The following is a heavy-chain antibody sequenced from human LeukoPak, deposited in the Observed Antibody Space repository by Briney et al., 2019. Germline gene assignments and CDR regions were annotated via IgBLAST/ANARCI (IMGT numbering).Heavy chain of an antibody. CDR3: ARAVGYYGSGSPQYYYYYYYMDV. Sequence: ASVKVSCKASGYTFTSYGISWVRQAPGQGLEWMGWISAHNGNTNYAQKLQGRVTMTTDTSTSTAYMELRSLRSDDTAVYYCARAVGYYGSGSPQYYYYYYYMDVWGKGTTVTVSS. CDR2: ISAHNGNT. J-gene: IGHJ6*03. D-gene: IGHD3-10*01. V-gene: IGHV1-18*01. CDR1: GYTFTSYG.